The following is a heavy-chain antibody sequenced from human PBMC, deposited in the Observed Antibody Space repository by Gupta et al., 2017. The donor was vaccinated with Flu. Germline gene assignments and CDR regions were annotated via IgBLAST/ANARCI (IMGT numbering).Heavy chain of an antibody. Sequence: EVQLVESGGGLVQPGGSLRLSCAASGFTFSSYAMHWVRQAPGKGLEYVSAISSNGGSTYYANSVKGRFTISRDNSKNTLYLQMGSLRAEDMAVYYCARAPTVNAFDIWGQGTMVTVSS. J-gene: IGHJ3*02. CDR3: ARAPTVNAFDI. CDR1: GFTFSSYA. V-gene: IGHV3-64*01. CDR2: ISSNGGST. D-gene: IGHD4-4*01.